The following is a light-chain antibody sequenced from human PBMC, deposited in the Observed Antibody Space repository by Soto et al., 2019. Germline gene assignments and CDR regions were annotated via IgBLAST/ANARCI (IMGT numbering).Light chain of an antibody. CDR3: QQYGSSSPIT. CDR1: QSVSSSY. Sequence: EIVLTQSPGTLSFSPGERATLSCRASQSVSSSYLAWYQQKPGQAPRLLIYGASSRATGIPDRFSGSGSGTDFTLTISRLEPEDFAVYYCQQYGSSSPITFGQGTRLENK. V-gene: IGKV3-20*01. J-gene: IGKJ5*01. CDR2: GAS.